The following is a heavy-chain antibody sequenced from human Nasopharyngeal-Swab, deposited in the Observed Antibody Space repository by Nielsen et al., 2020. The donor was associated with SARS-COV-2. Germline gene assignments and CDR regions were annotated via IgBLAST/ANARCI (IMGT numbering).Heavy chain of an antibody. V-gene: IGHV3-21*01. CDR1: GFTFNNYN. CDR3: ARIAGRGSIYYYYMDV. Sequence: GGSLRLSCAASGFTFNNYNFNWVRQAPGKGLDWVSSISSSSSYIYYADSVKGRFTISKDSAKNSLYLQMNSLRADDTAVYFCARIAGRGSIYYYYMDVWGTGTTVTVSS. J-gene: IGHJ6*03. CDR2: ISSSSSYI. D-gene: IGHD1-26*01.